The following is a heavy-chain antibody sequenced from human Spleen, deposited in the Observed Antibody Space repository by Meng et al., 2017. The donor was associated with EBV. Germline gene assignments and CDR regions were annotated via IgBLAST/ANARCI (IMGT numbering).Heavy chain of an antibody. D-gene: IGHD3-10*01. V-gene: IGHV4-59*11. CDR1: GDSIRNHY. CDR2: IYHSGTT. CDR3: ARGNYYGAGRLDY. J-gene: IGHJ4*02. Sequence: VRLQESGPGLVTPSKTLSLTCTVSGDSIRNHYWVWIRQPPGKGLEYIGYIYHSGTTNYNPSLRSRVTISVDMSNNQFSLRLNFVTAADTATYFCARGNYYGAGRLDYWGQGTLVTVSS.